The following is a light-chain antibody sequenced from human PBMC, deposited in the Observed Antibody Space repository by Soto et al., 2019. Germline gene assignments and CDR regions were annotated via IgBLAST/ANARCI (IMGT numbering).Light chain of an antibody. J-gene: IGKJ5*01. Sequence: IVLTQSAGTLSLSPGERATLSCRASQSVSSSYLAWYQQKPGQPPRLIIYGASSRATGIPDRFSGSGSGTDFTLTISRLEPEDFAVFYCQHYDSLPITFGQRTRLEI. V-gene: IGKV3-20*01. CDR1: QSVSSSY. CDR3: QHYDSLPIT. CDR2: GAS.